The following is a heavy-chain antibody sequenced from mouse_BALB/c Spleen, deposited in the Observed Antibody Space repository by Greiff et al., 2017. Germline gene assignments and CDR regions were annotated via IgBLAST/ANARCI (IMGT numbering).Heavy chain of an antibody. D-gene: IGHD1-1*01. CDR1: GFAFSSYD. Sequence: EVKLVESGGGLVKPGGSLKLSCAASGFAFSSYDMSWVRQTPEKRLEWVAYISSGGGSTYYPDTVKGRFTISRDNAKNTLYPQMSSLKSEDTAMYYCARQPLITTVVPYAMDYWGQGTSVTVSS. J-gene: IGHJ4*01. CDR2: ISSGGGST. CDR3: ARQPLITTVVPYAMDY. V-gene: IGHV5-12-1*01.